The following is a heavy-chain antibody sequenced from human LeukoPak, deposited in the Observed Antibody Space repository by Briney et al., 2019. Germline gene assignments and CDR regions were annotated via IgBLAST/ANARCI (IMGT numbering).Heavy chain of an antibody. CDR2: INHSGST. V-gene: IGHV4-34*01. D-gene: IGHD2-2*01. J-gene: IGHJ4*02. Sequence: PSETLSLTCAVYGGSFSGYYWSWIRQPPGKGLEWIGEINHSGSTNYNPSLKSRVTISVDTSKNQFSLKLSSVTAADTAVYYCARHADYCSSTSCYAPKQDYFDYWGQGTLVTVSS. CDR3: ARHADYCSSTSCYAPKQDYFDY. CDR1: GGSFSGYY.